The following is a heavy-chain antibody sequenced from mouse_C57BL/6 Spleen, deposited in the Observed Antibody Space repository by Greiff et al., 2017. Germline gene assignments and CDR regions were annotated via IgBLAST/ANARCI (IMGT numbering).Heavy chain of an antibody. Sequence: LQLVESGPGLVQPSQSLSITCPVSGFSLPSYGVHWVRQSPGKGLEWLGVIWSGGSTDYTAAFISILSISKDNSKSQVFFKMNSLQADDTAIYYCARNRFDYWGQGTTLTVSS. CDR2: IWSGGST. CDR3: ARNRFDY. CDR1: GFSLPSYG. J-gene: IGHJ2*01. V-gene: IGHV2-2*01.